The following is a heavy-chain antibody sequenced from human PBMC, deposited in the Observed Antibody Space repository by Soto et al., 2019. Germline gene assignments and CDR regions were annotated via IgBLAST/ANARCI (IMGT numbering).Heavy chain of an antibody. CDR1: GGSISSSSYF. V-gene: IGHV4-39*01. CDR2: IYYSGST. CDR3: ATLWGQD. D-gene: IGHD3-10*01. Sequence: SETLSLTCTVSGGSISSSSYFWGWIRQPPGKGLEWIGRIYYSGSTYYNPSLKSRVTISVDTSKNQFSLKLSSVTAADTAVYYCATLWGQDWGQGTLVTVSS. J-gene: IGHJ4*02.